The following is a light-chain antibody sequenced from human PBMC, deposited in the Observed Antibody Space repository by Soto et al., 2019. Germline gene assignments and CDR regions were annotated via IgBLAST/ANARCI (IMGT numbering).Light chain of an antibody. CDR1: SSNIGTYT. CDR3: AAWDASLNGVI. J-gene: IGLJ2*01. Sequence: QSVLTQPPSASGTPGQRVTISCSGSSSNIGTYTVNWYQQVPGTAPKLLIYSNNQRPSGVPDRFSGSKSGTSASLAISGLQSEVEADYYCAAWDASLNGVIFGGGTKLTVL. CDR2: SNN. V-gene: IGLV1-44*01.